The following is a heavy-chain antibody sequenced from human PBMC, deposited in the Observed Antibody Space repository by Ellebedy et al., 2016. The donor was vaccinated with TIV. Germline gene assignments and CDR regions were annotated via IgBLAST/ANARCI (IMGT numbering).Heavy chain of an antibody. J-gene: IGHJ6*02. CDR3: ARMYRVAVAGTYYYYYGMDV. Sequence: SVKVSXXASGGTFSSYAISWVRQAPGQGLEWMGGIIPIFGTANYAQKFQGRVTITADKSTSTAYMELSSLRSEDTAVYYCARMYRVAVAGTYYYYYGMDVWGQGTTVTVSS. CDR2: IIPIFGTA. D-gene: IGHD6-19*01. CDR1: GGTFSSYA. V-gene: IGHV1-69*06.